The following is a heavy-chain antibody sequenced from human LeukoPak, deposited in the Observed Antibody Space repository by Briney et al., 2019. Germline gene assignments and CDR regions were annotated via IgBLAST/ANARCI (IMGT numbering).Heavy chain of an antibody. Sequence: SETLSLTCAVYGGSFSGYYRSWIRQPPGKGLEWIGEINHSGSTNYNPSLKSRVTISVDTSKNQFSLKLSSVTAADTAVYYCASLNCSGGSCYSDPTFDYWGQGTLVTVSS. D-gene: IGHD2-15*01. CDR2: INHSGST. J-gene: IGHJ4*02. CDR3: ASLNCSGGSCYSDPTFDY. V-gene: IGHV4-34*01. CDR1: GGSFSGYY.